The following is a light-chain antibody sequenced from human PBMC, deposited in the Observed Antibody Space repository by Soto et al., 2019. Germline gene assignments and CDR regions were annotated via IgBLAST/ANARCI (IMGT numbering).Light chain of an antibody. CDR1: QSVSSN. CDR3: QQYDDWPPWT. Sequence: EIVMTQSPAALSVSPGERATFSCWASQSVSSNLAWYQQKPGQAPRLLMYGASTRATGIPARFSGSGSGTEFTLTISSLQSEDFAVYYCQQYDDWPPWTFGQGAKVDIK. J-gene: IGKJ1*01. V-gene: IGKV3-15*01. CDR2: GAS.